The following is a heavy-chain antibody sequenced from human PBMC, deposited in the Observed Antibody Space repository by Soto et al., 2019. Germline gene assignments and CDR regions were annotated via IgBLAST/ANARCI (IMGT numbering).Heavy chain of an antibody. V-gene: IGHV3-33*01. CDR3: VRADGYSGNDYVYYYGMDV. CDR2: VWYDGGNK. D-gene: IGHD5-12*01. CDR1: GFTFRNYG. J-gene: IGHJ6*02. Sequence: QVQLVESGGGVVQPGRSLRLSCAASGFTFRNYGMHWVRQAPAKGLEWVALVWYDGGNKNYVDSVKGRFTISRDNSKDTWYLQMNSLRDEDTAVYYCVRADGYSGNDYVYYYGMDVWGQGTTVTVSS.